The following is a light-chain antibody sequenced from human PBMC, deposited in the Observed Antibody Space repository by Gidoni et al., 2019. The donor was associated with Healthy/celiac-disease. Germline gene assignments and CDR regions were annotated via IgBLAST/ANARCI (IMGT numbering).Light chain of an antibody. CDR2: GAS. J-gene: IGKJ3*01. V-gene: IGKV3-15*01. CDR1: QSVSSN. CDR3: QQYNNWPPVT. Sequence: TLSVSPGERATLSCRASQSVSSNLAWYQQKPGQAPRLLIHGASTRATGIPARFSGSGSGTEFTLTISSLQSEDFAVYYCQQYNNWPPVTFGPGTKVDIK.